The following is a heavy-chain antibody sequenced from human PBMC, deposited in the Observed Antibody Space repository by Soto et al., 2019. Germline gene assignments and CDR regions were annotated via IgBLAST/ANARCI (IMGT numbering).Heavy chain of an antibody. CDR2: VGGSDTDK. V-gene: IGHV3-23*01. D-gene: IGHD2-8*01. CDR1: GFTFSAYA. CDR3: AKDATAVNGVWDPFDM. J-gene: IGHJ3*02. Sequence: EVQLLESGGGVVQPGGSLRLSCAASGFTFSAYAMSWVRQAPGKGLQWVSGVGGSDTDKHYADSVRGLFTVSSDNFKNTLYLQMNSLRADDTAVYYCAKDATAVNGVWDPFDMWGQGTEVSVSS.